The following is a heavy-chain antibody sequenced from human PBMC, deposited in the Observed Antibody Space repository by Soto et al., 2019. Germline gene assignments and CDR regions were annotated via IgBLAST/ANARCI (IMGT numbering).Heavy chain of an antibody. CDR1: GYALTELS. Sequence: ASVKVSCKVSGYALTELSMHWVRQAPGKGLEWMGGFDPEDGETIYAQKFQGRVTMTEDTSTDTAYMELSSLRSEDTAVYYCARVHYGSSWYYYDYWGRGTLVTVSS. D-gene: IGHD6-13*01. CDR2: FDPEDGET. CDR3: ARVHYGSSWYYYDY. J-gene: IGHJ4*02. V-gene: IGHV1-24*01.